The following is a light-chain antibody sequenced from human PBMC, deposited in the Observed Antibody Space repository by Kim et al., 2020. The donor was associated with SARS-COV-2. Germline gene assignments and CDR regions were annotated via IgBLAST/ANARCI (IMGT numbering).Light chain of an antibody. J-gene: IGLJ1*01. Sequence: QSALTQPASVSGSPGQSITISCTGTSSDVGGYNYVSWYQQYPGRAPKLMIYDVFKRPSGVSNRFSGSKSVNTASLTISGLQAEDEADYYCTSYRSSGYVFGTGTKVTVL. CDR3: TSYRSSGYV. V-gene: IGLV2-14*03. CDR1: SSDVGGYNY. CDR2: DVF.